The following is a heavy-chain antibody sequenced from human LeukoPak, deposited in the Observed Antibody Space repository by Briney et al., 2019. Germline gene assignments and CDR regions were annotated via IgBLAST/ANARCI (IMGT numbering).Heavy chain of an antibody. CDR3: ARAVRGAVAGKRLWFDY. CDR1: GGSFSGYY. V-gene: IGHV4-34*01. Sequence: PSETLSLTCAVYGGSFSGYYWSWIRQPPGKGLEWIGKINHSGSTNYNPSLKSRVTISVDTSKNQFSLKLSSVTAADTAVYYCARAVRGAVAGKRLWFDYWGQGTLVTVSS. D-gene: IGHD6-19*01. CDR2: INHSGST. J-gene: IGHJ4*02.